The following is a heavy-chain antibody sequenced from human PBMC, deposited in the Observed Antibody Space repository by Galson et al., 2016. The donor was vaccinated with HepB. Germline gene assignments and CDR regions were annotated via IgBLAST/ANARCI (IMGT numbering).Heavy chain of an antibody. CDR2: SRDKAHSFTT. D-gene: IGHD3-22*01. J-gene: IGHJ4*02. Sequence: SLRLSCAASGFTFSDHYIDWVRQAPGKGLEWIGRSRDKAHSFTTEYAASVKGRFAISRHDSDNSLYLQMNSLKTEDTAVYYCARDHYDGNCHYMDYRGWGTLVTVSS. CDR3: ARDHYDGNCHYMDY. CDR1: GFTFSDHY. V-gene: IGHV3-72*01.